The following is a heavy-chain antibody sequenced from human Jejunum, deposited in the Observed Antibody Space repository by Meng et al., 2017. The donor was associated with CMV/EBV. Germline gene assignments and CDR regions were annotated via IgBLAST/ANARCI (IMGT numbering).Heavy chain of an antibody. CDR3: VLMIPADTNYFDP. Sequence: ASGGSIISGDRYWTWIRQSPGKGLEWIGNVYYSGTTSYNRSLKSRVTISVDTSKNQFSLKLASVIAADTAVYYCVLMIPADTNYFDPWGQGTLVTVSS. V-gene: IGHV4-30-4*01. D-gene: IGHD6-25*01. J-gene: IGHJ5*02. CDR1: GGSIISGDRY. CDR2: VYYSGTT.